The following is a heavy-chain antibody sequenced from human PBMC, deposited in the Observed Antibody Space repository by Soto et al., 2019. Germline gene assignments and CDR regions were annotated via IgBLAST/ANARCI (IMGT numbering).Heavy chain of an antibody. J-gene: IGHJ3*02. CDR1: GGTFSSYA. Sequence: QVQLVQSGAEVKKPGSSVKVSCKASGGTFSSYAISWVRQAPGQGLEWMGGIIPIFGTANYAQKFQGRVTITADESTSTDYIELSSLRSEDTAVYYCARSRVTYYYDRSAFDIWGQGTMVTVSS. CDR3: ARSRVTYYYDRSAFDI. CDR2: IIPIFGTA. D-gene: IGHD3-22*01. V-gene: IGHV1-69*01.